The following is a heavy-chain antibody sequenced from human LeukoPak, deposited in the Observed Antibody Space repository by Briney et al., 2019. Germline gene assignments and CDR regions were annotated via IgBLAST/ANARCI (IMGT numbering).Heavy chain of an antibody. CDR3: ARDRFYCRSTSCPRRWFDP. Sequence: GGSLRLSCVASGFTFSSYGMHWVRQAPGKGLEWVAVIWYDGSNKYYADSVKGRFTISRDNSKNTLYLQMNSLRAEDTAVYYCARDRFYCRSTSCPRRWFDPWGQGTLVTVSS. D-gene: IGHD2-2*01. V-gene: IGHV3-33*01. J-gene: IGHJ5*02. CDR1: GFTFSSYG. CDR2: IWYDGSNK.